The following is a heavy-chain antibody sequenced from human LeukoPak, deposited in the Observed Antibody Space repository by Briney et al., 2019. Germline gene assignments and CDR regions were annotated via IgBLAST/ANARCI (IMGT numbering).Heavy chain of an antibody. CDR1: GFTFSSYG. V-gene: IGHV3-33*06. CDR2: IWYDGSNK. J-gene: IGHJ2*01. Sequence: PGGSLRLSCAASGFTFSSYGMHWVRQAPGKGLEWVAVIWYDGSNKYYADPVKGRFTISRDNSKNTLYLQMNSLRAEDTAVYYCAKDRLGIGRGGYFDLWGRGTLVTVSS. D-gene: IGHD7-27*01. CDR3: AKDRLGIGRGGYFDL.